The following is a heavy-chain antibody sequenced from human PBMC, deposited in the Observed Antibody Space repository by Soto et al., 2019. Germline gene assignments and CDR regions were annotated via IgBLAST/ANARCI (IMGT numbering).Heavy chain of an antibody. D-gene: IGHD3-22*01. CDR3: ARDGDDSSGYYERGHHWFDP. J-gene: IGHJ5*02. V-gene: IGHV4-31*03. CDR2: IYYSGST. CDR1: GGTISSGGYY. Sequence: QVQLQESGPGLVKPSQTLSLTCTVSGGTISSGGYYWSWIRQHPGKCLEWIGYIYYSGSTYYNPSLKSRVHISVDTSKNQFSLKLSPVTAADTAVYYCARDGDDSSGYYERGHHWFDPWGQGTLVTVSS.